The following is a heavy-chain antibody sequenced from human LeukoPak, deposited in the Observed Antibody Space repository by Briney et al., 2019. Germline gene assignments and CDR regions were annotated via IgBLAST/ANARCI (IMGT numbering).Heavy chain of an antibody. CDR1: GFTFSSYA. D-gene: IGHD1-26*01. J-gene: IGHJ4*02. CDR2: ISSNGGST. Sequence: PGGSLRLSCAASGFTFSSYAMHWVRQAPGKGLEYVSAISSNGGSTYYANSVKGRFTISRDNSKNTLYLQMGSLRAEDMAVYYCAREEYSGSYRFGYWGQGTLVTVSS. V-gene: IGHV3-64*01. CDR3: AREEYSGSYRFGY.